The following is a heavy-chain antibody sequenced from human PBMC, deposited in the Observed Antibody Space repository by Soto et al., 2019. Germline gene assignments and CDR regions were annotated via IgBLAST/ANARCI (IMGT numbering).Heavy chain of an antibody. CDR1: GGSISSSSYY. Sequence: SETLSLTCTVSGGSISSSSYYWGWIRQPPGKGLEWIGSIYYSGSTYYNPSLKSRVTISVDTSKNQFSLKLSSVTAADTAVYYCARRGAVAGVDYWGQGTLVTVSS. CDR2: IYYSGST. CDR3: ARRGAVAGVDY. V-gene: IGHV4-39*01. D-gene: IGHD6-19*01. J-gene: IGHJ4*02.